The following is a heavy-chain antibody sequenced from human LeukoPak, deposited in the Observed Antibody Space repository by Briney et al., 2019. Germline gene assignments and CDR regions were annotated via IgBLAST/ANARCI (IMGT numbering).Heavy chain of an antibody. V-gene: IGHV3-30-3*01. D-gene: IGHD3-3*01. CDR1: GFTFSSYA. Sequence: PGGSLRLSCAASGFTFSSYAMHWVRQAPGKGLEWVAVISYDGSNKYYADSVKGRFTISRDNSKNTLYLQMNSLRAEDTAVYYCAREARYYDFWSGTYLDYWGQGTLVTVSS. CDR3: AREARYYDFWSGTYLDY. J-gene: IGHJ4*02. CDR2: ISYDGSNK.